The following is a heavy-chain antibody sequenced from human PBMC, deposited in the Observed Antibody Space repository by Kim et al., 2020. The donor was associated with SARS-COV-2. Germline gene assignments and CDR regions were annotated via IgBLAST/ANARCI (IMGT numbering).Heavy chain of an antibody. CDR1: GFTFSSYG. Sequence: GGSLRLSCAASGFTFSSYGMHWVRQAPGKGLEWVAVISYDGSNKYYADSVKGRFTISRDNSKNTLYLQMNSLRAEDTAVYYCAIHITGTTHGMDVWGQGTTVTVSS. CDR3: AIHITGTTHGMDV. V-gene: IGHV3-30*03. D-gene: IGHD1-7*01. CDR2: ISYDGSNK. J-gene: IGHJ6*02.